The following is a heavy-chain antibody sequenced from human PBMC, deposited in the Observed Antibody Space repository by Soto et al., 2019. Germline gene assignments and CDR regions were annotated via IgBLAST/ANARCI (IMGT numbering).Heavy chain of an antibody. V-gene: IGHV3-30-3*01. CDR3: AREVTIFGVVIFYDYYGMDV. Sequence: GGSLRLSCAASGFTFSSYAMHWVRQAPGKGLEWVAVISYDGSNKYYADSVKGRFTISRDNSKNTLYLQMNSLRAEDTAVYYCAREVTIFGVVIFYDYYGMDVWGQGTTVTVSS. CDR2: ISYDGSNK. CDR1: GFTFSSYA. D-gene: IGHD3-3*01. J-gene: IGHJ6*02.